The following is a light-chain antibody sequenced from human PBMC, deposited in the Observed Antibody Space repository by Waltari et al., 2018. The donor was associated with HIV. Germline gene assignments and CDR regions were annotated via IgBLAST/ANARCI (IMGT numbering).Light chain of an antibody. Sequence: EIVLTQSPATLSLSPGERATLSCRASQSVSTYLAWYQQRPGQAPRLLIYDASSRATGIPARFSGSGSGTDFTLTISSLEPADFAVYYCQQSLTVPLTFGPGTKVDMK. CDR1: QSVSTY. CDR3: QQSLTVPLT. V-gene: IGKV3-11*01. J-gene: IGKJ3*01. CDR2: DAS.